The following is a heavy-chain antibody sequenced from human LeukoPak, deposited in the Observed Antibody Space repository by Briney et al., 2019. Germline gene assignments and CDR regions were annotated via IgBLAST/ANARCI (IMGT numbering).Heavy chain of an antibody. CDR3: SGGSRFVDY. J-gene: IGHJ4*02. CDR1: GGSISSSSYY. V-gene: IGHV3-7*04. CDR2: IKEDGSEK. Sequence: ETLSLTCTVSGGSISSSSYYWGWIRQAPGKGLEWVANIKEDGSEKYYVDSVKGRFTISRDNAKNSLFLQMNSLRVEDTAVYYCSGGSRFVDYWGQGTLVTVSS. D-gene: IGHD3-10*01.